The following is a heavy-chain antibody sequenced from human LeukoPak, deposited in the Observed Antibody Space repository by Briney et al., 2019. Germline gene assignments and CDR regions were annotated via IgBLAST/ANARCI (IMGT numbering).Heavy chain of an antibody. Sequence: ASVKVSCKASGYTFTGYYMHWVRQAPGQGLEWMGWISTYNGNTNYAQKLQGRVTMTTDTSTSTAYMEVRSLGSDDTAVYYCARGAGNFDYWGQGTLVTVSS. CDR1: GYTFTGYY. J-gene: IGHJ4*02. CDR3: ARGAGNFDY. V-gene: IGHV1-18*04. CDR2: ISTYNGNT. D-gene: IGHD1-1*01.